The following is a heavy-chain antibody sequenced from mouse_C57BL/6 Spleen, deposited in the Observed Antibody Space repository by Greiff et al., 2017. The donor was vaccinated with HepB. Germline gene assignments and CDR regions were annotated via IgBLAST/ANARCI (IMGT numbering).Heavy chain of an antibody. CDR3: ARQSYYGSSYNYYAMDY. V-gene: IGHV5-6*01. CDR1: GFTFSSYG. CDR2: ISSGGSYT. J-gene: IGHJ4*01. D-gene: IGHD1-1*01. Sequence: EVKLMESGGDLVKPGGSLKLSCAASGFTFSSYGMSWVRQTPDKRLEWVATISSGGSYTYYPDSVKGRFTISRDNAKNTLYLQMSSLKSEDTAMYYCARQSYYGSSYNYYAMDYWGQGTSVTVSS.